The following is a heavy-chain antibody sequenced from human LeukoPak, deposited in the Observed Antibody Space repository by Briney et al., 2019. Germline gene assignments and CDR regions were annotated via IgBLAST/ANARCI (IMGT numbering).Heavy chain of an antibody. CDR1: GFTFSGYY. J-gene: IGHJ5*02. V-gene: IGHV3-11*05. Sequence: GGSLRLSCAASGFTFSGYYMSWIRQAPGKGLEWVSYISSSSSYTNYADSVKGRFTISRDNAKNSLYLQMNSLRAEDTAVYYCAREGYSSSWYSNWFDPWGQGTLVTVSS. CDR2: ISSSSSYT. D-gene: IGHD6-13*01. CDR3: AREGYSSSWYSNWFDP.